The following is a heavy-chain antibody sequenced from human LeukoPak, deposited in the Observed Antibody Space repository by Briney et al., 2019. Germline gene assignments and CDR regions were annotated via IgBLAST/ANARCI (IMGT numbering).Heavy chain of an antibody. CDR2: ISYDGSNK. J-gene: IGHJ6*02. V-gene: IGHV3-30*18. Sequence: GRSLRLSCAASGFTLSSYGMHWVRQGPGKGLEWVAVISYDGSNKYYADSVKGRFTISRDNSKNTLNLQMNSLRDEDTAVSYCAKAGGPGTYYYYYGMDVWGQGTTVTVSS. CDR1: GFTLSSYG. D-gene: IGHD3-10*01. CDR3: AKAGGPGTYYYYYGMDV.